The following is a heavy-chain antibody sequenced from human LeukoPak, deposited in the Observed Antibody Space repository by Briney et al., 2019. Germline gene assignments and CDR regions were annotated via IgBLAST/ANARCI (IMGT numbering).Heavy chain of an antibody. D-gene: IGHD4-23*01. V-gene: IGHV1-69*13. CDR1: GGTFSSYA. CDR3: ARALLSAPSGGNGWFDP. Sequence: ASVKLSCTASGGTFSSYAISWVRQAPGQGLGWMGGIIPIFGTANYAQKFQGRVTITADESTSTAYMELSSLRSEDTAVYYCARALLSAPSGGNGWFDPWGQGTLVTVSS. J-gene: IGHJ5*02. CDR2: IIPIFGTA.